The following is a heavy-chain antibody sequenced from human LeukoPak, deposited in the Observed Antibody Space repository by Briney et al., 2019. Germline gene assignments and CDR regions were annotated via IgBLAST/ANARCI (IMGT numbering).Heavy chain of an antibody. CDR2: IRSKTYGGTT. CDR1: GGSFSGYY. J-gene: IGHJ4*02. V-gene: IGHV3-49*03. CDR3: TREGAKDFDY. Sequence: LSLTCAVYGGSFSGYYWSWIRQPPGKGLEWVGFIRSKTYGGTTEYAASVKGRFTISRDDSKSIAFLQMNSLKTEDTAVYYCTREGAKDFDYWGQGTLVTVSS.